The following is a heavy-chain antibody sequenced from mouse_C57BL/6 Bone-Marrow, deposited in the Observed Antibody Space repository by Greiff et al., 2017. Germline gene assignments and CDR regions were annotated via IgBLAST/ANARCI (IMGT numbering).Heavy chain of an antibody. V-gene: IGHV5-17*01. J-gene: IGHJ3*01. CDR1: GFTFSDYG. CDR3: ARAGRNYVGVWFAY. Sequence: EVMLVESGGGLVKPGGSLKLSCAASGFTFSDYGMHWVRQAPEKGLEWVAYISSGSSTIYYADTVKGRFTISRDNAKNTLFLQMTSLRSEDTAMYYCARAGRNYVGVWFAYWGQGTLVTVSA. D-gene: IGHD2-1*01. CDR2: ISSGSSTI.